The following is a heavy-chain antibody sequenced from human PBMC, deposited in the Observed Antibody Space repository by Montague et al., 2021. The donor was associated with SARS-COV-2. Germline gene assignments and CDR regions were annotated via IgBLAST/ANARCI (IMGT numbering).Heavy chain of an antibody. V-gene: IGHV6-1*01. Sequence: CAISGDSVGSNSAAWKWKKQTPSRGLGWQGRTYYRSKWYNEYAVSVNSRITINPDTSKNQFSLQVNSVTPEDTAVYYCARGSDRYYFYGMDVWGQGTTVTVSS. J-gene: IGHJ6*02. CDR1: GDSVGSNSAA. CDR2: TYYRSKWYN. CDR3: ARGSDRYYFYGMDV.